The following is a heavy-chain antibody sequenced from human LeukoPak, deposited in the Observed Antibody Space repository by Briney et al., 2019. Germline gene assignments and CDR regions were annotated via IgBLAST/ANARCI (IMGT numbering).Heavy chain of an antibody. CDR2: ITSGGTI. J-gene: IGHJ4*02. CDR3: ANRNLGNIDY. D-gene: IGHD3-16*01. V-gene: IGHV3-48*01. Sequence: QPGGSLRLSCAASGFTFSSYGMSWVRQAPGKGLEWLSHITSGGTIYYADSVKGRFTISRDNSKNTLYLQMNSLRAEDTAVYYCANRNLGNIDYWGQGTLVTVSS. CDR1: GFTFSSYG.